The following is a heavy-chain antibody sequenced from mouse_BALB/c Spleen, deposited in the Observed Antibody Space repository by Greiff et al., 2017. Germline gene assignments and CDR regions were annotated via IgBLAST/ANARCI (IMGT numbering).Heavy chain of an antibody. D-gene: IGHD2-1*01. J-gene: IGHJ4*01. Sequence: VQLQQSGPGLVKPSQSLSLTCTVTGYSITSDYAWNWIRQFPGNKLEWMGYISYSGSTSYNPSLKSRISITRDTSKNQFFLQLNSVTTEDTATYYCASGLLLYGNYVYYAMDYWGQGTSVTVSS. CDR2: ISYSGST. CDR3: ASGLLLYGNYVYYAMDY. CDR1: GYSITSDYA. V-gene: IGHV3-2*02.